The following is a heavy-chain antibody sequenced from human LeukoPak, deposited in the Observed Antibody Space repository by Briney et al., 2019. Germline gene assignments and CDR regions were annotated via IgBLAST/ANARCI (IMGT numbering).Heavy chain of an antibody. CDR2: ISYDGSNK. CDR3: ARERPPKLGIDY. D-gene: IGHD7-27*01. V-gene: IGHV3-30*04. CDR1: GFTFSSYA. J-gene: IGHJ4*02. Sequence: GGSLRLSCAASGFTFSSYAMHWVRQAPGKGLEWVAVISYDGSNKYYADSVKGRFTISRDNSKNTLYLQMNSLRAEDTAVYYCARERPPKLGIDYWGQGTLVTVSS.